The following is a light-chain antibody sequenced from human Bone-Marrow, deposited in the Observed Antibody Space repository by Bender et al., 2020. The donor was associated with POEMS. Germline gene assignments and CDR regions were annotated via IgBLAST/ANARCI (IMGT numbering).Light chain of an antibody. CDR1: SSDVGSYNL. Sequence: QSALTQPASVSGSPGQSITISCTGTSSDVGSYNLVSWYQQLPGKAPKLMIYEVTKRPSGVSDRFSGSESGNTASLTISGLQAEDEADYYCSSYRLPENWVFGGGTKLTVL. J-gene: IGLJ3*02. V-gene: IGLV2-23*02. CDR2: EVT. CDR3: SSYRLPENWV.